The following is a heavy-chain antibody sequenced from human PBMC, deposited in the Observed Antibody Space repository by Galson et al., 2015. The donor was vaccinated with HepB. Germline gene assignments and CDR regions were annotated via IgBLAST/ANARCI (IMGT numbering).Heavy chain of an antibody. CDR1: GGTFSSYT. CDR2: IIPILGIA. CDR3: ARDHRGAEGDTAIEA. Sequence: SVKVSCKASGGTFSSYTISWVRQAPGQGLEWMGRIIPILGIANYAQKFQGRVTITADKSTSTAYMELSSLRSEDTAVYYCARDHRGAEGDTAIEAWGQGTLVTVSS. V-gene: IGHV1-69*04. D-gene: IGHD5-18*01. J-gene: IGHJ5*02.